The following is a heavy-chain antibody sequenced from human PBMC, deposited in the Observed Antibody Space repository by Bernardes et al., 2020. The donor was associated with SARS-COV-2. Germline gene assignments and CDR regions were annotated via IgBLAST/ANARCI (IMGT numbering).Heavy chain of an antibody. D-gene: IGHD3-22*01. CDR1: GGSFSGYY. J-gene: IGHJ4*02. Sequence: SETLSLTCAVYGGSFSGYYWSWIRQPPGKGLEWIGEINHSGSTNYNPSLKSRVTISVDTSKNQFSLKLSSVTAADTAVYYCARYGDSSGYYSHFDYWGQGTLVTVSS. V-gene: IGHV4-34*01. CDR2: INHSGST. CDR3: ARYGDSSGYYSHFDY.